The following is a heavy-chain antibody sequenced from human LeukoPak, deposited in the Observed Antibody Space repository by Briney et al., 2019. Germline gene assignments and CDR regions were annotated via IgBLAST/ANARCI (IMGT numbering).Heavy chain of an antibody. Sequence: GVSLRLSCAASGFTFDSYAMNWVRHAPGKGLEWVSFISGGGAKTRYADSVKGQFTISRDNSKNTLYLQMNILRPEDTAIYYCAKCSASYDNDAFDVWGQGTMVSVSS. CDR2: ISGGGAKT. CDR1: GFTFDSYA. D-gene: IGHD3-10*02. J-gene: IGHJ3*01. V-gene: IGHV3-23*01. CDR3: AKCSASYDNDAFDV.